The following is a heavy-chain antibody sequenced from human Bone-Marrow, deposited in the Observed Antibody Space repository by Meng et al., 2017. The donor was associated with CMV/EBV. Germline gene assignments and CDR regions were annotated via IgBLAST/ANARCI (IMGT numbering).Heavy chain of an antibody. D-gene: IGHD5-24*01. V-gene: IGHV1-2*02. CDR1: GYTFASYY. Sequence: ASVKVSCKASGYTFASYYIHWVRQAPGQGLEWMGWINPNSGGTNYAQKFQGRVTVTRDKSISTAYMELSRLGSDDTAMYYCASIGISEMTTIKDYWGQGTLVTVS. CDR2: INPNSGGT. J-gene: IGHJ4*02. CDR3: ASIGISEMTTIKDY.